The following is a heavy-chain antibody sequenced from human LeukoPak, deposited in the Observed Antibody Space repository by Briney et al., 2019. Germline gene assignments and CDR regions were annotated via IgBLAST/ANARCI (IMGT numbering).Heavy chain of an antibody. CDR2: INHSGST. CDR3: ARGRTVPRAALDV. V-gene: IGHV4-34*01. D-gene: IGHD1-14*01. J-gene: IGHJ6*02. CDR1: GGSFSGYY. Sequence: PSETLSLTCAVYGGSFSGYYWSWIRQPPGKGLEGIGEINHSGSTNYNPSLKSRVTISVDTSKNQFSLKLSSVTAADTAVYYCARGRTVPRAALDVWGQGTTVTVSS.